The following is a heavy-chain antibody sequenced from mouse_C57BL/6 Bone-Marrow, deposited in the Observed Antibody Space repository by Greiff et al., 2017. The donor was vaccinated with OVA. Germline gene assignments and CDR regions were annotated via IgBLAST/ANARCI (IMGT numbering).Heavy chain of an antibody. V-gene: IGHV1-69*01. CDR2: IDPSDSYT. Sequence: QVQLQQPGAELVMPGASVKLSCKASGYTFTSYWMHWVKQRPGQGLEWIGEIDPSDSYTNYNQKFKGKATLTVDKSSSTAYMQLSSLTSEDSAVYYCAREGYLYGSFFAYWGQGTLVTVSA. CDR1: GYTFTSYW. D-gene: IGHD1-1*01. CDR3: AREGYLYGSFFAY. J-gene: IGHJ3*01.